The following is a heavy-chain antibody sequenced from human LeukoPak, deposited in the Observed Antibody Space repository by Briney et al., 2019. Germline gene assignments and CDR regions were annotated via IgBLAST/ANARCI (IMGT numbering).Heavy chain of an antibody. Sequence: SETLSLTCTVSGGSISSYYWSWIRQPAGKGLEWIGRIYTSGSTNYNPSLKGRVTMSVDTSKNQFSLKLSSVTAADTAVYYCARNQVTGIPFYYYYYMDVWGKGTTVTVSS. CDR3: ARNQVTGIPFYYYYYMDV. J-gene: IGHJ6*03. D-gene: IGHD1-20*01. V-gene: IGHV4-4*07. CDR1: GGSISSYY. CDR2: IYTSGST.